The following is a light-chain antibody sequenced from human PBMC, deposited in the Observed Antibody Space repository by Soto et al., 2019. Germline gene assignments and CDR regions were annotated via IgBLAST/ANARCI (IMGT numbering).Light chain of an antibody. Sequence: QLVLTQPASVSGSPGQSITISCTGTSSDIASYKFVSWFQHHPGKAPKLLIYEVNNRPSGISNRFSGSKSGNTASLTISGLQPEDEATYFCSSATNTDTLVVFGGGTKVTVL. CDR2: EVN. CDR1: SSDIASYKF. CDR3: SSATNTDTLVV. J-gene: IGLJ2*01. V-gene: IGLV2-14*01.